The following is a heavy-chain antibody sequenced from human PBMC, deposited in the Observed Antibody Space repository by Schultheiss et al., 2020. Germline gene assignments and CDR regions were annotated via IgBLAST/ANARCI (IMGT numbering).Heavy chain of an antibody. V-gene: IGHV4-61*02. J-gene: IGHJ6*02. CDR1: GGSISSGSYY. D-gene: IGHD1-1*01. CDR3: ARETTFQLYYYYGMDV. Sequence: TLSLTCTVSGGSISSGSYYWSWIRQPAGKGLEWIGRIYTSGSTNYNPSLKSRVTISVDTSKNQFSLKLSSVTAADTAVYYCARETTFQLYYYYGMDVWGQGTTVTVSS. CDR2: IYTSGST.